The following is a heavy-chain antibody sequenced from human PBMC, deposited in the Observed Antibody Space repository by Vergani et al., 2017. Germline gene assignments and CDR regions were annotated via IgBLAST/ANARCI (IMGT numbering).Heavy chain of an antibody. CDR2: ISWNSGNI. J-gene: IGHJ4*02. CDR1: GFTFVDYA. D-gene: IGHD2-2*01. Sequence: EVQLVESGGGLVQPGRSLRLSCTASGFTFVDYAMHWVRQAPGKGLEWVSGISWNSGNIGYGDSVKGRFTISRDNAKNSLYLQMNSLRAEDTALYYCAKCDCSSSSCFSFFSDWGQGILVTVSS. CDR3: AKCDCSSSSCFSFFSD. V-gene: IGHV3-9*01.